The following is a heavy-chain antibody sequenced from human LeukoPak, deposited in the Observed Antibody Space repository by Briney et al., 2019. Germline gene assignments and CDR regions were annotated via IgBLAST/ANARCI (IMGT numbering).Heavy chain of an antibody. CDR2: IAGSSGCI. V-gene: IGHV3-21*01. J-gene: IGHJ4*02. CDR1: VFTFSIYT. Sequence: PGGSLRLPCAASVFTFSIYTTNCVRHSPAKALECVSSIAGSSGCISYADSVKGRYTIYRDNDKKSLYLQMTSLTGEDTAVYYCERDRGAYCGGDCYLGFDYWGRGTLVTVSS. D-gene: IGHD2-21*02. CDR3: ERDRGAYCGGDCYLGFDY.